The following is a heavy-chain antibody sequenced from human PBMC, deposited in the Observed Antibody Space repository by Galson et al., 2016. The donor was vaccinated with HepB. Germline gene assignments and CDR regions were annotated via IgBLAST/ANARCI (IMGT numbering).Heavy chain of an antibody. CDR3: ARGSLLKPSPNYDGYFHL. CDR2: IYPGDSDA. J-gene: IGHJ2*01. D-gene: IGHD4/OR15-4a*01. CDR1: GYTFGNSFSTYW. Sequence: QSGAEVKKSGESLKISCKGSGYTFGNSFSTYWIAWVRQMPGRGLEWMGIIYPGDSDARYSPAFQGQVTISVDKSINTAYLQWSSLKASDTATYYCARGSLLKPSPNYDGYFHLWGRGTLVTVSS. V-gene: IGHV5-51*01.